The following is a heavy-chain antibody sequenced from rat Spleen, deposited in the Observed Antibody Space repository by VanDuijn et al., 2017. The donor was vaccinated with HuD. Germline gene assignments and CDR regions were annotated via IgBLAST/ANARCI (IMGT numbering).Heavy chain of an antibody. CDR3: TRELGHYDGTYYLDY. Sequence: QVQLKESGPGLVQPSETLSLTCTVSGFSLTSYSVSWVRQPSGKGPEWMGRMWYDGDTAYNSALKSRLSISRDTSKNQVFLKMNSLQSEDTAIYYCTRELGHYDGTYYLDYWGQGVMVTVSS. V-gene: IGHV2-34*01. CDR1: GFSLTSYS. J-gene: IGHJ2*01. D-gene: IGHD1-12*02. CDR2: MWYDGDT.